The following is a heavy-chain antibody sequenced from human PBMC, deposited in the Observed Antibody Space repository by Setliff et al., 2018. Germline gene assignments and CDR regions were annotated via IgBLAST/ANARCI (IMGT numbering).Heavy chain of an antibody. D-gene: IGHD3-10*01. CDR2: VDFSGKT. CDR3: AGRYFDSGSYFYFDY. CDR1: GASTNSGDYY. V-gene: IGHV4-31*03. J-gene: IGHJ4*02. Sequence: SETLSLTCTVSGASTNSGDYYWSWIRQRPGKALEYVGYVDFSGKTDYNPSLKSRLTMSFDTSKNQFSLRLRSVSAADTAVYFCAGRYFDSGSYFYFDYWGQGTLVTVSS.